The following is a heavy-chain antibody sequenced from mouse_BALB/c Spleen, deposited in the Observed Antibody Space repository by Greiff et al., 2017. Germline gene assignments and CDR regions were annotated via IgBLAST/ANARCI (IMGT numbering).Heavy chain of an antibody. CDR1: GFTFSSYG. J-gene: IGHJ3*01. CDR2: ISSGGSYT. Sequence: DVHLVESGGDLVKPGGSLKLSCAASGFTFSSYGMSWVRQTPDKRLEWVATISSGGSYTYYPDSVKGRFTISRDNAKNTLYLQMSSLKSEDTAMYYCARRGNLHPYWGQGTLVTVSA. V-gene: IGHV5-6*01. CDR3: ARRGNLHPY. D-gene: IGHD2-1*01.